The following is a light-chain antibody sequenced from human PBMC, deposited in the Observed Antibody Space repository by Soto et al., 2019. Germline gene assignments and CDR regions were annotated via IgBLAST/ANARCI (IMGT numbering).Light chain of an antibody. CDR3: QQYNNCPPA. Sequence: EIVMTQSPATLSVSPGERATLSCRASQSVSSNLAWYQQKPGQAPRLLIYGASTRGTGVPSRFSGSGSGTDFTLTISGLQSEDFAVYYCQQYNNCPPAFGQGTKVEIK. J-gene: IGKJ1*01. V-gene: IGKV3-15*01. CDR2: GAS. CDR1: QSVSSN.